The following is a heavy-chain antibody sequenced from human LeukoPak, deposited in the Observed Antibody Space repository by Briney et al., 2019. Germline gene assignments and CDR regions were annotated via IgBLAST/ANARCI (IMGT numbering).Heavy chain of an antibody. CDR3: AKHTSYYYYYMDV. CDR2: IYSGDNT. Sequence: GGSLRLSCAASGFTVSTNYMSWVRQAPGKGLEWVSVIYSGDNTYYADSVKGRFTISRDNSKNTLYLQMNSLRAADTAVYYCAKHTSYYYYYMDVWGKGTTVTVS. V-gene: IGHV3-66*04. J-gene: IGHJ6*03. D-gene: IGHD3-3*01. CDR1: GFTVSTNY.